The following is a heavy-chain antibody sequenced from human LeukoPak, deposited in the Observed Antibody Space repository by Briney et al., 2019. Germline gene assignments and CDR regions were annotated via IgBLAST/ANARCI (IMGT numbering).Heavy chain of an antibody. V-gene: IGHV3-53*01. D-gene: IGHD6-6*01. Sequence: GGSLRLSCAASGFTVSSNYMSWVRQAPGKGLEWVSVIYSGGSTYYADSVKGRFTISRDNSKNTLYLQMNSLRAEDTAVYYCARHLRESSASSFAYWGQGTLVTVSS. CDR1: GFTVSSNY. CDR2: IYSGGST. CDR3: ARHLRESSASSFAY. J-gene: IGHJ4*02.